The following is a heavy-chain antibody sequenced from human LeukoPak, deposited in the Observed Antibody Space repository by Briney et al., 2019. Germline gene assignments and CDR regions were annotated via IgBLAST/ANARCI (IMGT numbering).Heavy chain of an antibody. V-gene: IGHV4-59*08. Sequence: SETLSLTCTVSGGSISSYYWSWIRQPPGKGLEWIGYIYYSGSSNYNPSLKSRVTISVDTSKNQFSLKLTSVTAADSAVYYCARLMNIAAADYWGQGTTVTVSS. J-gene: IGHJ4*03. CDR1: GGSISSYY. CDR3: ARLMNIAAADY. CDR2: IYYSGSS. D-gene: IGHD2/OR15-2a*01.